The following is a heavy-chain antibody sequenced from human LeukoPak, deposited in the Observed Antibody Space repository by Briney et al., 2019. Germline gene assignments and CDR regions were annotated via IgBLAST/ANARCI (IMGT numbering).Heavy chain of an antibody. V-gene: IGHV4-59*01. J-gene: IGHJ5*02. D-gene: IGHD1-26*01. CDR1: GGSISSYY. Sequence: SETLPLTCTVSGGSISSYYWSWIRQPPGKGLEWIGYIYYSGSTNYNPSLKSRVTISVDTSKNQFSLKLSSVTAADTAVYYCARDLGGDSGSYGFNGFDPWGQGTLVTVSS. CDR2: IYYSGST. CDR3: ARDLGGDSGSYGFNGFDP.